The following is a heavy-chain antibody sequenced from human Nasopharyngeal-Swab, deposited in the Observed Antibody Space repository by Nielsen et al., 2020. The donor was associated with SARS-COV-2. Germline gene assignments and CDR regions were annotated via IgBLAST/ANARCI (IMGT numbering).Heavy chain of an antibody. V-gene: IGHV3-30*18. Sequence: GESLKISCAASGFTFSSYGMHWVRQAPGKGLEWVAVISYDGSNKYYADSVKGRFTISRDNYKNTLYLQMNSLRAEDTAVYYCAKDKRYFDWDGMDVWGQGTTVTVSS. CDR2: ISYDGSNK. J-gene: IGHJ6*02. D-gene: IGHD3-9*01. CDR3: AKDKRYFDWDGMDV. CDR1: GFTFSSYG.